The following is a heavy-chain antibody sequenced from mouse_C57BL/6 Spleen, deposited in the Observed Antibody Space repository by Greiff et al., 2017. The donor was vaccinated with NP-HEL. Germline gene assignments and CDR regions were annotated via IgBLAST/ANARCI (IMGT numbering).Heavy chain of an antibody. CDR3: ARSGRYGNYYFDY. CDR2: IYPGDGDT. V-gene: IGHV1-80*01. CDR1: GYAFSSYW. J-gene: IGHJ2*01. D-gene: IGHD2-1*01. Sequence: VMLVESGAELVKPGASVKISCKASGYAFSSYWMNWVKQRPGKGLEWIGQIYPGDGDTNYNGKFKGKATLTADKSSSTAYMQLSSLTSEDSAVYFCARSGRYGNYYFDYWGQGTTLTVSS.